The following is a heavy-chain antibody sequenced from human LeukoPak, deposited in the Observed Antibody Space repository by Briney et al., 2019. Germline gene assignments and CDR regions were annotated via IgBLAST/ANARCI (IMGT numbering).Heavy chain of an antibody. CDR1: GFTFSSYG. Sequence: PGGSLRLSCAASGFTFSSYGMHWVRQAPGKGLEWVAFIRYDGSNKYYADSVKGRFTISRDNSKNTLYLQMNSLRAEDTAVYYCAKDGSRVPAAMTHYYYYYMDVWGKGTTVTISS. J-gene: IGHJ6*03. CDR2: IRYDGSNK. V-gene: IGHV3-30*02. D-gene: IGHD2-2*01. CDR3: AKDGSRVPAAMTHYYYYYMDV.